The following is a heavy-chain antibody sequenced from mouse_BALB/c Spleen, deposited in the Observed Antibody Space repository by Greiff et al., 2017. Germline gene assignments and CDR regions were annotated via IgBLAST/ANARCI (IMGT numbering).Heavy chain of an antibody. CDR2: ISSGGSYT. V-gene: IGHV5-6-4*01. CDR3: TRGDGVDD. Sequence: EVQGVESGGGLVKPGGSLKLSCAASGFTFSSYTMSWVRQTPEKRLEWVATISSGGSYTYYPDSVKGRFTIARDNAKNTLYLQMSSLKSEDTARYYCTRGDGVDDGGQGTTLTVSS. J-gene: IGHJ2*01. CDR1: GFTFSSYT. D-gene: IGHD3-3*01.